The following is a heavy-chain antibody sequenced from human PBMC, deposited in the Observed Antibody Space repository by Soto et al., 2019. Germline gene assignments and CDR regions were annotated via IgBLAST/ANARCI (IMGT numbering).Heavy chain of an antibody. CDR1: GGSISSSSYY. CDR2: IYHSGST. Sequence: SETLSLTCTVSGGSISSSSYYWAWVRQPPGKGLEWIGSIYHSGSTNYNPSLKSRVTISVDTSKNQFSLKLSSVTAADTAVYYCARNENKDILTGYYYYGMDVWGQGTTVTVSS. J-gene: IGHJ6*02. CDR3: ARNENKDILTGYYYYGMDV. D-gene: IGHD3-9*01. V-gene: IGHV4-39*07.